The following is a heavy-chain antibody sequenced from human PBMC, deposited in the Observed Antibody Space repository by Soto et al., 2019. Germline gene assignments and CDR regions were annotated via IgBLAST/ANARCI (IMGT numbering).Heavy chain of an antibody. V-gene: IGHV1-18*04. CDR3: AIVRGVRGYHYVEPFDY. D-gene: IGHD4-17*01. Sequence: QVQLVQSGAEVKKPGASVTVSCNFSGYIFTNFAINWVRQAPGQGIEWMGWVSGYNGNTNYARKLQGRVTMTTDTSTSTAYMELTSLRSDDTAIYFCAIVRGVRGYHYVEPFDYWGQGTLVTVSS. J-gene: IGHJ4*02. CDR2: VSGYNGNT. CDR1: GYIFTNFA.